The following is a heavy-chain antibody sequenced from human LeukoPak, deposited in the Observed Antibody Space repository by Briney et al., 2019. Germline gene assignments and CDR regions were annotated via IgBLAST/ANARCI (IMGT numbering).Heavy chain of an antibody. CDR3: AKRISSIAALLYDY. J-gene: IGHJ4*02. D-gene: IGHD6-6*01. CDR1: GFTFSSYG. CDR2: IWYDGSNK. V-gene: IGHV3-33*06. Sequence: GRSLRLSCAASGFTFSSYGMHWVRQAPGKGLEWVAVIWYDGSNKYFADSVKGRFTISRDNSKNTLYLQMNSLRAEDTAVYYCAKRISSIAALLYDYWGQGTLVTVSS.